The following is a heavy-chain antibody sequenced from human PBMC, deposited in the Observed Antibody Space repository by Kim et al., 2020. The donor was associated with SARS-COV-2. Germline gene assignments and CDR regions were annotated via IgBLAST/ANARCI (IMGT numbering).Heavy chain of an antibody. J-gene: IGHJ4*02. CDR3: ARDRGGTVAGYADY. Sequence: ADTVKGRFNISRDNFKNTLYLQMNSLRAEDMAMYYWARDRGGTVAGYADYWGQGTLVTVSS. V-gene: IGHV3-53*01. D-gene: IGHD6-19*01.